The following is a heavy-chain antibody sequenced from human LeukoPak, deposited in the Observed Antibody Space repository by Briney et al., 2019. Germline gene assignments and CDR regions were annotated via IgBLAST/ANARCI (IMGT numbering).Heavy chain of an antibody. CDR2: IYTSGST. CDR3: ARGIRLGCGSGRDWFDP. V-gene: IGHV4-4*07. CDR1: GGFISSYY. Sequence: SETLSLTCTVSGGFISSYYWSWIRQPAGKGLEWIGRIYTSGSTNYNPSLKSRVTMSVDTSKNQFSLKLNSVTAADTAVYYCARGIRLGCGSGRDWFDPWGQGTLVTVSS. J-gene: IGHJ5*02. D-gene: IGHD3-10*01.